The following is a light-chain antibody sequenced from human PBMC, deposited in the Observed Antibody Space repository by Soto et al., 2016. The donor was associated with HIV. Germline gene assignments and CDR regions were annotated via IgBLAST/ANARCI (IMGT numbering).Light chain of an antibody. CDR1: NIGTRS. CDR3: QVWDSSDHYV. Sequence: SYELTQPPSVSVAPGKTATITCGGNNIGTRSVHWYQQKAGQAPVLVVYDDSDRPSVIPERFSGSNSGNTATLTISRVEAGDGADYYCQVWDSSDHYVFGTGTKVTVL. V-gene: IGLV3-21*03. J-gene: IGLJ1*01. CDR2: DDS.